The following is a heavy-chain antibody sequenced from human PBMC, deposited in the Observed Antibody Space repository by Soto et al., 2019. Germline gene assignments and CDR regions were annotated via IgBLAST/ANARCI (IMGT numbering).Heavy chain of an antibody. CDR3: ARLGSEDIVVVPADIRNYYYGMDV. CDR1: GYSFTSYW. CDR2: IYPGDSDT. J-gene: IGHJ6*02. D-gene: IGHD2-2*02. Sequence: GESLKFSGKGFGYSFTSYWIGWVRQMPGKGREGRGIIYPGDSDTRYSPSFQGQVTISADKSISTAYLQWSSLKASDTAMYYCARLGSEDIVVVPADIRNYYYGMDVWGQGTTVTVSS. V-gene: IGHV5-51*01.